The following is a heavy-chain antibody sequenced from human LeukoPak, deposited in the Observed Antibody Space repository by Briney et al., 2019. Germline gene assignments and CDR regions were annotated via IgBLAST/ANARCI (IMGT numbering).Heavy chain of an antibody. V-gene: IGHV1-46*01. D-gene: IGHD1-14*01. CDR2: INPSGGST. CDR1: GYTFTSYY. Sequence: ASVKVSCKASGYTFTSYYMHWVRQAPGQGLEWMGIINPSGGSTSYAQKFQGRVTMTRDMSTSTVYMELSSLRSEDTAVYYCARDNRSHYKGYYYYYVDVWGKGTTVTVSS. J-gene: IGHJ6*03. CDR3: ARDNRSHYKGYYYYYVDV.